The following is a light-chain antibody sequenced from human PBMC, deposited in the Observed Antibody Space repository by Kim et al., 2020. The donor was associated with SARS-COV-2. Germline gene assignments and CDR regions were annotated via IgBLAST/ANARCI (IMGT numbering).Light chain of an antibody. CDR1: SSDVGGYNY. Sequence: GQSFTIACLGTSSDVGGYNYVSWYQQHPGEAPKLIIYDVSKRPSGVPDRFSGSKSGNMASLTVSGLQAEDEAEYYCSSYAGSNNYVFGTGTKVTVL. V-gene: IGLV2-8*01. CDR3: SSYAGSNNYV. J-gene: IGLJ1*01. CDR2: DVS.